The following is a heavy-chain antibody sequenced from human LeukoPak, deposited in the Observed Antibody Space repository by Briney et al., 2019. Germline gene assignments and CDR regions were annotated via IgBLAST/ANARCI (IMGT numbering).Heavy chain of an antibody. D-gene: IGHD2-15*01. CDR2: ISSSGSTK. CDR1: GLTLNDYY. V-gene: IGHV3-11*01. J-gene: IGHJ6*02. CDR3: ARIPLLLQSYSYYGMDV. Sequence: GGSLRLSCAASGLTLNDYYMSWIRQAPGKGLEWVSYISSSGSTKYYADSVKGRFTISRDNAKNSLYLQMNSLRAEDTAVYYCARIPLLLQSYSYYGMDVWGQGTTVTVSS.